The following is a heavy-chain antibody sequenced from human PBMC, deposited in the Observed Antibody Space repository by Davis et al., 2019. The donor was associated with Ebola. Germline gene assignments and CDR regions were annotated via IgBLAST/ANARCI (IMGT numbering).Heavy chain of an antibody. V-gene: IGHV3-48*01. CDR3: ARRLVVPAAMRYYYYYGMDV. J-gene: IGHJ6*02. D-gene: IGHD2-2*01. CDR1: GFTFSSYN. CDR2: ISSSSSTI. Sequence: GGSLRLSCVASGFTFSSYNMNWVRQAPGKGLEWVSYISSSSSTIYYADSVKGRFTISRDNAKNSLYLQMNSLRAEDTAVYYCARRLVVPAAMRYYYYYGMDVWGQGTTVTVSS.